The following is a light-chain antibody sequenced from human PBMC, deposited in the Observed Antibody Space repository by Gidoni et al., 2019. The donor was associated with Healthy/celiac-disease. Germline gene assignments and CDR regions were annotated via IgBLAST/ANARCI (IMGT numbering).Light chain of an antibody. CDR1: QGISNY. J-gene: IGKJ1*01. V-gene: IGKV1-27*01. CDR2: AAS. CDR3: QKYNSAPPEGT. Sequence: DIQMTQSPSSLSASVGDRVTITCRASQGISNYLAWYQQKPGKVPKLLIYAASTLQSGVPSRFSGSGSGTDFTRTISSLQPEDVATYYCQKYNSAPPEGTFGQGTKVEIK.